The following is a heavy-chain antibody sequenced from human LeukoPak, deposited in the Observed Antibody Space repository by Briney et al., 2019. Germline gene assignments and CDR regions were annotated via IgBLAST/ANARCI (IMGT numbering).Heavy chain of an antibody. D-gene: IGHD3-10*01. Sequence: PGGSLRLSCAASGFTFSDYYMSWIRQAPGKGLEWVSYISSSSYTNYADSVKGRFTISRDNAKNSLYLQMNSLRAEDTAVYYCASYYYYGSGTFDYWGQGTLVTVSS. CDR3: ASYYYYGSGTFDY. CDR1: GFTFSDYY. J-gene: IGHJ4*02. V-gene: IGHV3-11*03. CDR2: ISSSSYT.